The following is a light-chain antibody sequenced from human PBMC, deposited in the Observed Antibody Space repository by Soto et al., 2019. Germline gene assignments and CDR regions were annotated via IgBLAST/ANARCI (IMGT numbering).Light chain of an antibody. CDR2: GAS. Sequence: EIVLTQSPGTLSLSPGERATPSCRASQSVSSSYLAWYQQKPGQAPRLLIYGASSRATGIPDRFSGSGSGTDFTLTISRXEPEDFAVYYCQQYGSSSETFGQGTKVDIK. V-gene: IGKV3-20*01. CDR1: QSVSSSY. J-gene: IGKJ1*01. CDR3: QQYGSSSET.